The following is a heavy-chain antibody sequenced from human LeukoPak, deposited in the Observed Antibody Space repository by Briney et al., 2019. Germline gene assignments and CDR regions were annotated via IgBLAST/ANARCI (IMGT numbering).Heavy chain of an antibody. CDR2: IYSGGST. J-gene: IGHJ5*02. Sequence: GGSLRLSCAASGFTVSSNYMSRVRQAPGKGLEWVSVIYSGGSTYYADSVKGRFTISRDNSKNPLYLQMNSLRAEDPAVYYCARDAHDYGGNSVGFFDPWGQGTLVTVSS. D-gene: IGHD4-23*01. V-gene: IGHV3-66*02. CDR3: ARDAHDYGGNSVGFFDP. CDR1: GFTVSSNY.